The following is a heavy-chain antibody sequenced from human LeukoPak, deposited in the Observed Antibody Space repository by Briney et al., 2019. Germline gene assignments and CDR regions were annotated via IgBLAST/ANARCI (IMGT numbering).Heavy chain of an antibody. CDR1: GFTFSGYG. Sequence: PGRSLRLSCAASGFTFSGYGMHWVRQAPGKGLEWVAVIWYDGSNKYYADSVKGRFTISRDNSKNTLYLQMNSLRAEDTAVYYCAKVSRGYSGYGAFDYWGQGTLVTVSS. CDR2: IWYDGSNK. CDR3: AKVSRGYSGYGAFDY. D-gene: IGHD5-12*01. V-gene: IGHV3-33*06. J-gene: IGHJ4*02.